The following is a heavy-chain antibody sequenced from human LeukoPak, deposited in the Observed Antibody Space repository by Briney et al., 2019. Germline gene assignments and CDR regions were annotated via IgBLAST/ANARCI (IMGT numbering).Heavy chain of an antibody. Sequence: GGSLRLSCAASGFTVSSYAMHWVRQAPGKGLEYVSAISSSGDSTYYANSVRGRFTISRDNSKNTLYLQMGSLRAEDTAVYYCASSYGSNKNPFEYWGKGTLVTVSS. V-gene: IGHV3-64*01. CDR1: GFTVSSYA. CDR3: ASSYGSNKNPFEY. CDR2: ISSSGDST. D-gene: IGHD4-23*01. J-gene: IGHJ4*02.